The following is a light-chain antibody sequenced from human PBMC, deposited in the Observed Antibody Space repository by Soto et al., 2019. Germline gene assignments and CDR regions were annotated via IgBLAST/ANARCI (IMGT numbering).Light chain of an antibody. Sequence: DIQMTQSPSSLSASVGDRVTITCRASQSISTLLNWYQQKPGKAPSLLIYGASTLHTGVPSRFSGSGSRTAFTLTRNSLQPEDFANSYCQQSYSTPRTFAQGTNLEIK. CDR3: QQSYSTPRT. CDR1: QSISTL. J-gene: IGKJ2*01. V-gene: IGKV1-39*01. CDR2: GAS.